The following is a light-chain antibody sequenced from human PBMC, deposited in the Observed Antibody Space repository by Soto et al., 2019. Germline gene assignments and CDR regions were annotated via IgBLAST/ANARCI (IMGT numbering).Light chain of an antibody. V-gene: IGLV2-14*01. CDR2: EVT. J-gene: IGLJ1*01. CDR3: NSFRVNRLYV. CDR1: SSDFGGYNA. Sequence: QSVLAQPASVSGSPGQTITISCTGTSSDFGGYNAVSWYQHHPGKAPKLIIYEVTHRPAGVSDRFSASKSGNTASLTISGLQAEDEADYYCNSFRVNRLYVFGTGTKVTVL.